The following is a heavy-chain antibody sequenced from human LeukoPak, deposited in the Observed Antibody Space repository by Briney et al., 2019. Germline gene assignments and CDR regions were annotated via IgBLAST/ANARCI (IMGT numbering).Heavy chain of an antibody. CDR3: ARDLLNEGNHLDY. V-gene: IGHV4-30-4*01. J-gene: IGHJ4*02. Sequence: SQTLSLTCTVSGGSISSGDYYWRWIRQPPGKGLEWIGYIYYSGSTYYNPSLKSRVTISVDTSKNQFSLKLSSVTAADTAVYYCARDLLNEGNHLDYWGQGTPVTVSS. D-gene: IGHD4-23*01. CDR1: GGSISSGDYY. CDR2: IYYSGST.